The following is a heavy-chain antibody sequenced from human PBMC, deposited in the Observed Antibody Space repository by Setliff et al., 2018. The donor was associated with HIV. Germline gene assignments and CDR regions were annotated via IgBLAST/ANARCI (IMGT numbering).Heavy chain of an antibody. J-gene: IGHJ4*02. CDR2: INSDGSST. V-gene: IGHV3-74*01. CDR1: GFTFSSYW. CDR3: AKDHLTSTYYGSGRPYYYFDY. D-gene: IGHD3-10*01. Sequence: HPGGSLRLSCAASGFTFSSYWMHWVRQAPGKGLVWVSRINSDGSSTSYADSVKGRITISRDNAKNTVYLQMNSLRAEDTAVYYCAKDHLTSTYYGSGRPYYYFDYWGQGTLVTVPS.